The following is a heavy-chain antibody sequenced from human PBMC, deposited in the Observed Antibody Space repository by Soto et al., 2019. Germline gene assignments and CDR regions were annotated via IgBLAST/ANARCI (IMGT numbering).Heavy chain of an antibody. Sequence: PGGSLRLSCTGSGFTFGDFGMSWFRQAPGKGLEWLSFIRRKGYGGTTESAASVRGRFITSRDDSKSIAYLQMNSLKTEDTAVYYCASLTSWSQEYYYGMDAWGQGTTVTVSS. CDR3: ASLTSWSQEYYYGMDA. CDR1: GFTFGDFG. V-gene: IGHV3-49*03. CDR2: IRRKGYGGTT. D-gene: IGHD2-2*01. J-gene: IGHJ6*02.